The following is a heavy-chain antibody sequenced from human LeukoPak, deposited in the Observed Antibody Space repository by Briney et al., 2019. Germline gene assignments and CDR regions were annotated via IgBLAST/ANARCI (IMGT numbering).Heavy chain of an antibody. Sequence: GGSLRLSCAASGFTFSNYWMGWVRQAPGKRLERVANIKQDGSEKYYVDSVKGRFTISRDNAKKSLYLQMNSLRAEDTAVYYCVRDLDLGGYSSFEYWGQGTLVTVSS. V-gene: IGHV3-7*05. D-gene: IGHD4-23*01. J-gene: IGHJ4*02. CDR3: VRDLDLGGYSSFEY. CDR2: IKQDGSEK. CDR1: GFTFSNYW.